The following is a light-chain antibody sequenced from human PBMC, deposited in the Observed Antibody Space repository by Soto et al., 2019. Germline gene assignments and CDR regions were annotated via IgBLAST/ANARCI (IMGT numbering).Light chain of an antibody. J-gene: IGKJ5*01. CDR3: QQYNNWPPIT. CDR1: QSVSSY. V-gene: IGKV3-15*01. CDR2: GAS. Sequence: EVVLTQSPATLSFSPGERATLSCRASQSVSSYLAWYQQKPGQAPRLLIYGASTRATGIPARFSGSGSGTEFTLTISSLQSEDFAVYYCQQYNNWPPITFGQGTRLEI.